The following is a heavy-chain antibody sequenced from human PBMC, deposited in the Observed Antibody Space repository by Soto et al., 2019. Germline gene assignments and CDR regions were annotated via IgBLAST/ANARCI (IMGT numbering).Heavy chain of an antibody. D-gene: IGHD1-26*01. J-gene: IGHJ4*02. CDR2: ISGGGGST. CDR1: GFTFSSYV. V-gene: IGHV3-23*01. Sequence: GGSLRLSCAASGFTFSSYVMSWVRQAPGKGLEWVSSISGGGGSTYYADSVKGRFTISRDNSRYTLYLQMNSLRVEDTAIYYCARGNSGSYYAAFDYWGQGTLVTVSS. CDR3: ARGNSGSYYAAFDY.